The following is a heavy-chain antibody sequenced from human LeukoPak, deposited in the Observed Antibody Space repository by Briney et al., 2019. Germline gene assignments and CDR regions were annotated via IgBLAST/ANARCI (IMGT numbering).Heavy chain of an antibody. CDR1: GGSISPYY. J-gene: IGHJ4*02. Sequence: SETLSLTCTVSGGSISPYYWSWLRQPPGKGLEWIGYVYYTGSTDYNPSLKSRVTISVDMSKNQFSLRLTSVTAADTAVYYCARLWDLTLFDYWGQGSLVTVSS. V-gene: IGHV4-59*01. CDR2: VYYTGST. D-gene: IGHD1-26*01. CDR3: ARLWDLTLFDY.